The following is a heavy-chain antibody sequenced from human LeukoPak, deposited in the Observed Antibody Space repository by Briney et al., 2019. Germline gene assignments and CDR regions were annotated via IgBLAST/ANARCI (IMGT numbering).Heavy chain of an antibody. D-gene: IGHD2-15*01. J-gene: IGHJ6*02. CDR3: AKQRTCRGGSCHGMDV. Sequence: GGSLRLSCAPCGFIFSSYAMSWVRQAPGKELEWVSGISGSGGSTYYADAVKGRFSISRDNSKSTLYLQMNSLSAEVTAVYYLAKQRTCRGGSCHGMDVWGQGTTVTVSS. CDR1: GFIFSSYA. V-gene: IGHV3-23*01. CDR2: ISGSGGST.